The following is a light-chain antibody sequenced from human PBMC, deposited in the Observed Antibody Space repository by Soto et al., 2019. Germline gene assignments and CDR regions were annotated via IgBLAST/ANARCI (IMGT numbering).Light chain of an antibody. CDR2: LGS. CDR1: QSLLHPKGYDS. V-gene: IGKV2-28*01. CDR3: MQALQTPPT. Sequence: EPASISCRSSQSLLHPKGYDSPDWYLQKPGQSPQLLIYLGSSRASGVPARFSGSGSGTDFTLKISRVEADDVGVYYCMQALQTPPTF. J-gene: IGKJ1*01.